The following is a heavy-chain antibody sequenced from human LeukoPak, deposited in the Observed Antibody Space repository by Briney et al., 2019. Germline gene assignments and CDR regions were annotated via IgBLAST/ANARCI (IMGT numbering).Heavy chain of an antibody. CDR2: ISDNVGRT. Sequence: GGTLRLSCAASGFTFSSYGMSWVRQAPGKGLEWVSTISDNVGRTYYADSVKGRFTISRDNSKNTLYLQMNSLRAEDTAVYYCAKDIMGATGGGDYWGQGTLVTVSS. D-gene: IGHD1-26*01. CDR1: GFTFSSYG. CDR3: AKDIMGATGGGDY. J-gene: IGHJ4*02. V-gene: IGHV3-23*01.